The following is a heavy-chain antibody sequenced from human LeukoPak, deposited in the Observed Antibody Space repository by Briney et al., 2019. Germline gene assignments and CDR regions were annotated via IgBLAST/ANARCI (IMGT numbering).Heavy chain of an antibody. J-gene: IGHJ4*02. Sequence: SETLSLTCTVSGASMSGSDDYWGWVRQHPGKGLEWIGYIYYSGSTYYNPSLKSRVTISVDTSKNQFSLKLSSVTAADTAVYYCASPTAGNYWGQGILVTVSS. V-gene: IGHV4-31*03. CDR2: IYYSGST. D-gene: IGHD5-18*01. CDR1: GASMSGSDDY. CDR3: ASPTAGNY.